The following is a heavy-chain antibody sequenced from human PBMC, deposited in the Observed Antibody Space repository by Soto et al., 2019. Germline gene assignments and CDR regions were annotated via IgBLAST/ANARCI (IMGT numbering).Heavy chain of an antibody. CDR1: GFTFSSYA. CDR2: MSGSGGTA. CDR3: AKEWIFGVENIYDY. J-gene: IGHJ4*02. Sequence: GGSLRLSCAASGFTFSSYAMSWVRQAPGKGLEWVSGMSGSGGTAYYRDSGKGRFTISRDNSKQTLYLQMSSLRAEDTALYYCAKEWIFGVENIYDYWGQGTLDTGSS. D-gene: IGHD3-3*01. V-gene: IGHV3-23*01.